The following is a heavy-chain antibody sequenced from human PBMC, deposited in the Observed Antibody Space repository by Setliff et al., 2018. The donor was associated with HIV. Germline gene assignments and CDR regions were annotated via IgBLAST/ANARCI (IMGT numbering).Heavy chain of an antibody. Sequence: SETLSLTCSVSGYSITSAYYWGWIRQPPGKGLEWIGNLYQTGTTYHNPSLKSRVTISIDTSKNQFSLRMSSVTAADTAIYFCAGISSMTTVVFDYWGQGTLVTVSS. CDR1: GYSITSAYY. CDR3: AGISSMTTVVFDY. V-gene: IGHV4-38-2*01. J-gene: IGHJ4*02. D-gene: IGHD4-17*01. CDR2: LYQTGTT.